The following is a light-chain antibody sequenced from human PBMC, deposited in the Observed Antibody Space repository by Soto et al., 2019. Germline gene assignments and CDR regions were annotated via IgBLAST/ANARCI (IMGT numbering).Light chain of an antibody. CDR1: SSDVGGYNY. V-gene: IGLV2-8*01. CDR2: EVT. J-gene: IGLJ3*02. CDR3: SSHAGIKNVV. Sequence: QSALTQPRSVSGSPGQSVTISCTGTSSDVGGYNYVSWYQQHPGKAPRLMVYEVTKRPSGVPARFSGSKSGNTASLTVSGLQAEDEADYYCSSHAGIKNVVFGGGTKVTVL.